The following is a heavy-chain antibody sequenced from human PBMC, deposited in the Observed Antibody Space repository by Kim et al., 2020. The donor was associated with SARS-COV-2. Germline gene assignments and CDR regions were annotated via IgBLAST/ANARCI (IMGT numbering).Heavy chain of an antibody. CDR1: GFTFSSYA. D-gene: IGHD2-2*01. Sequence: GGSLRLSFAASGFTFSSYAMSWVRQAPGKGLEWVSAISGSGGSTYYADSVKGRFTISRDNSKNTLYLQMNSLRAEDTAVYYCAKTYDIVVVPAAIDYWGQGTLVTVSS. CDR3: AKTYDIVVVPAAIDY. V-gene: IGHV3-23*01. J-gene: IGHJ4*02. CDR2: ISGSGGST.